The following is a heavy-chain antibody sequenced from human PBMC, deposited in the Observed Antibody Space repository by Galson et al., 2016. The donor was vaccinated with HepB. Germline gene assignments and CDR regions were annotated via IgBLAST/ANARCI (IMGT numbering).Heavy chain of an antibody. Sequence: TLSLTCTISGGSISSGGYYWSWIRQHPGKGLEWIGYIYHTGSTDYNPSLKSRVTISVDTSKSQISLNLRSVAAADTAMYYCARTLTTLGYCDYWGQGILVTVAS. V-gene: IGHV4-31*03. CDR1: GGSISSGGYY. CDR3: ARTLTTLGYCDY. D-gene: IGHD4-11*01. CDR2: IYHTGST. J-gene: IGHJ4*02.